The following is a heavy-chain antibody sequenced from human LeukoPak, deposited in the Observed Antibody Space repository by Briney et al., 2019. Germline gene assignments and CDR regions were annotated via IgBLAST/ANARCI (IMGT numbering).Heavy chain of an antibody. CDR2: MNPNSGNT. CDR1: GYTFTSYY. Sequence: GASVKVSCKASGYTFTSYYMHWVRQAPGQGLEWMGWMNPNSGNTGYAQKFQGRVTITRNTSISTAYMELSSLRYEDTAVYYCARMYSSSSGHAFDIWGQGTMVTVSS. J-gene: IGHJ3*02. D-gene: IGHD6-6*01. V-gene: IGHV1-8*03. CDR3: ARMYSSSSGHAFDI.